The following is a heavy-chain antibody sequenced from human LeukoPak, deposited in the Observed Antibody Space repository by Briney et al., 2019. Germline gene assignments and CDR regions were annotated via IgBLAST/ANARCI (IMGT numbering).Heavy chain of an antibody. Sequence: GGSLRLSCAASGFTFSSYWMHWVRQAPGKGLVWVSLINTDGSRTSYADSVKGRFTISRDNAKNTLYLQMNSLRAEDTAVYYCARDCRTGCLLWGQGTLVTVSS. V-gene: IGHV3-74*01. CDR3: ARDCRTGCLL. D-gene: IGHD3/OR15-3a*01. CDR2: INTDGSRT. CDR1: GFTFSSYW. J-gene: IGHJ4*02.